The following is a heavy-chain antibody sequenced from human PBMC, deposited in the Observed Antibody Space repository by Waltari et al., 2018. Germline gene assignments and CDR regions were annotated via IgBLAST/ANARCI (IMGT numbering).Heavy chain of an antibody. Sequence: EVQLVESGGGLVQPGGSLRLSCAASGFTFGNYWMSWVRQAPGKGLEWVANINQDGSEKYYADSVKGRLTISRDNAKNSLYLQMNSLRAEDTAMYYCARMSLDYYYYGPSGYYYRDRLVMPYFADWGQGILVTVSS. CDR3: ARMSLDYYYYGPSGYYYRDRLVMPYFAD. J-gene: IGHJ4*02. V-gene: IGHV3-7*01. CDR2: INQDGSEK. CDR1: GFTFGNYW. D-gene: IGHD3-22*01.